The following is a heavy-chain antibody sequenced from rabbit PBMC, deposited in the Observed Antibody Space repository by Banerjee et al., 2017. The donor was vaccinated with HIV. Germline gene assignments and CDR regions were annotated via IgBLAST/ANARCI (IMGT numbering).Heavy chain of an antibody. D-gene: IGHD6-1*01. V-gene: IGHV1S40*01. CDR1: GFSFSNKYV. J-gene: IGHJ4*01. CDR2: INSSSGNT. Sequence: ASGFSFSNKYVMCWVRQAPGKGLEWIACINSSSGNTVYATWAKGRFTISKTSSTTVTLQMTSLTAADTATYFCARAGYAGYGYATGFNLWGPGTLVTVS. CDR3: ARAGYAGYGYATGFNL.